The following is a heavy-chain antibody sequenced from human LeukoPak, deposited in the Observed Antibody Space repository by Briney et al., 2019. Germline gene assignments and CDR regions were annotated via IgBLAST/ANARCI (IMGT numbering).Heavy chain of an antibody. CDR2: IYTSGST. CDR3: ARGAVAGHYYYYYGMDV. V-gene: IGHV4-4*07. J-gene: IGHJ6*02. D-gene: IGHD6-19*01. Sequence: PSETLSLTCTVSGGSISSYYWSWIRQPAGKGLEWIGRIYTSGSTNYNPSLKSRVTMSVDTSKNQFSLKLSSVTAADTAVYYCARGAVAGHYYYYYGMDVWGQGTTVTVSS. CDR1: GGSISSYY.